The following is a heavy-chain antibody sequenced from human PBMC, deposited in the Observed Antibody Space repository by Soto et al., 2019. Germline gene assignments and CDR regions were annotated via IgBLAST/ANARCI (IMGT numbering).Heavy chain of an antibody. CDR2: IIPILGIA. Sequence: QVQLVQSGAEVKTPGSSVKVSCKASGGTFSSYTISWVRQAPGQGLEWMGRIIPILGIANYAQKFQGRVTITADKSTSTAYMELSSLRSEDTAVYYCARDPYGGYSGYANYFDYWGQGTLVTVSS. CDR3: ARDPYGGYSGYANYFDY. J-gene: IGHJ4*02. CDR1: GGTFSSYT. D-gene: IGHD5-12*01. V-gene: IGHV1-69*08.